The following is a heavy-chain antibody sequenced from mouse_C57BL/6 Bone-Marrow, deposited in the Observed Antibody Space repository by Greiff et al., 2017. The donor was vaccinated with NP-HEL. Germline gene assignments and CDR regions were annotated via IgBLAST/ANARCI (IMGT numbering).Heavy chain of an antibody. J-gene: IGHJ3*01. CDR3: ARGNYGSSYTWFAY. V-gene: IGHV1-50*01. Sequence: QVQLQQPGAELVKPGASVKLSCKASGYTFTSYWMQWVKQRPGQGLEWIGEIDPSDSYTNYNQKFKGKATLTVDTSSSTAYMQLSSLTSEDSAVYYCARGNYGSSYTWFAYWGQGTLVTVSA. CDR2: IDPSDSYT. D-gene: IGHD1-1*01. CDR1: GYTFTSYW.